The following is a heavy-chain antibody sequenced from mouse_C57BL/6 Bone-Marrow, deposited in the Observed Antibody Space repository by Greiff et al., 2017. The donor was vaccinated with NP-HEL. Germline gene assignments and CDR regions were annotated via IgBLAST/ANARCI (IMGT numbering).Heavy chain of an antibody. V-gene: IGHV5-4*01. J-gene: IGHJ2*01. D-gene: IGHD2-2*01. Sequence: DVHLVESGGGLVKPGGSLKLSCAASGFTFSSYAMSWVRQTPEKRLEWVATISDGGSYTYYPDNVKGRFTISRDNAKNNLYLQMSHLKSEDTAMYYCARDQGSTMVTTFDYWGQGTTLTVSS. CDR3: ARDQGSTMVTTFDY. CDR2: ISDGGSYT. CDR1: GFTFSSYA.